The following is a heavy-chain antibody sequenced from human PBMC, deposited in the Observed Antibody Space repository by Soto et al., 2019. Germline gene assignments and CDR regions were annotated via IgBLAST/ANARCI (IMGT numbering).Heavy chain of an antibody. CDR2: IIPLFRTP. D-gene: IGHD4-4*01. CDR1: GDTFSSSA. Sequence: QVQLVQSGAEMKEPGSSVKVSCKTSGDTFSSSAISWLRQAPGQGLEWMGGIIPLFRTPDYAQKFQGRVTIAADESTSTAYMELSSLRSEDTAVYYCARDNDRLQLGGNYYYILDVWGQGTTITVS. CDR3: ARDNDRLQLGGNYYYILDV. J-gene: IGHJ6*02. V-gene: IGHV1-69*12.